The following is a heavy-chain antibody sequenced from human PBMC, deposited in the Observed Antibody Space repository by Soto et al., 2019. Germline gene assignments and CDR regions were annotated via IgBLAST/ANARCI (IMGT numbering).Heavy chain of an antibody. J-gene: IGHJ5*02. CDR1: GSSMSIYY. CDR2: IYYRGGT. D-gene: IGHD3-16*01. Sequence: LSDTCPVPGSSMSIYYSSWIRQPPGKCLGWLGYIYYRGGTNCNPGLRRRVAISLDTSKNQIYLKLRCLTVGESAADDCAIATELRLMSGFDPWGQATPVTVSS. V-gene: IGHV4-59*01. CDR3: AIATELRLMSGFDP.